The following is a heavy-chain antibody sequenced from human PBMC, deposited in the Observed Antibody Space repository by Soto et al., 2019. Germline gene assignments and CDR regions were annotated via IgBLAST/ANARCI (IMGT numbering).Heavy chain of an antibody. J-gene: IGHJ5*02. CDR2: INAGNGNT. V-gene: IGHV1-3*01. CDR3: WFDP. Sequence: ASVKVSGKASGYTFTIYAMHGVRQSPVQRLEWMGWINAGNGNTKYSQKFQGRVTITRDTSASTAYMELSSLRSEDTAGYWNWFDPWGQGTLVTVSS. CDR1: GYTFTIYA.